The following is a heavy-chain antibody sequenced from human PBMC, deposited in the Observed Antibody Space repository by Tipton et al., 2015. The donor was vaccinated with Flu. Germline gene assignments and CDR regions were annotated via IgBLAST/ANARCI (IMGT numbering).Heavy chain of an antibody. Sequence: LVKPTQTLSLTCVISGDSVSSNGATWNWIRQSPSRGLEWLGKTYQRSMWHHIYAVSVKGRISITPDTSKNQFYLQLNSVTPEDTAVYYCARGSGSGPKDWFDPWGQGTQVTVSA. CDR2: TYQRSMWHH. V-gene: IGHV6-1*01. D-gene: IGHD3-10*01. CDR1: GDSVSSNGAT. J-gene: IGHJ5*02. CDR3: ARGSGSGPKDWFDP.